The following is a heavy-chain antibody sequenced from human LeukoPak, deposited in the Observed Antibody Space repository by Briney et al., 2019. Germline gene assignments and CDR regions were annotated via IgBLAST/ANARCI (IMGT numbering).Heavy chain of an antibody. CDR3: ARAPMAYRIQLWPLPEYYFDY. Sequence: GGSLRLSCAASGFTFSNYWMHWVRQAPGKGLVWVSRINSDGINTSYADSVKGRFTISRDNAKNTLNLQMNSLRAEDTAVYYCARAPMAYRIQLWPLPEYYFDYWGQGTLVTVSS. CDR1: GFTFSNYW. CDR2: INSDGINT. D-gene: IGHD5-18*01. V-gene: IGHV3-74*01. J-gene: IGHJ4*02.